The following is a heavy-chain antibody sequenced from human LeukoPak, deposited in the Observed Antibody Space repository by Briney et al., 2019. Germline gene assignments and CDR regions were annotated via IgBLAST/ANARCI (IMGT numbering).Heavy chain of an antibody. CDR3: ARERTYSGSGSTYPYYDY. D-gene: IGHD3-10*01. CDR2: KKHDRSEK. V-gene: IGHV3-7*01. J-gene: IGHJ4*02. CDR1: GFLCRSCW. Sequence: GGSQRLSCAACGFLCRSCWMSCLRQSPGRGGEGVANKKHDRSEKYYVNSVKGRFTISRDNAKNALYLEMNSLRVGDTAVYYCARERTYSGSGSTYPYYDYWGQGTLVTVSS.